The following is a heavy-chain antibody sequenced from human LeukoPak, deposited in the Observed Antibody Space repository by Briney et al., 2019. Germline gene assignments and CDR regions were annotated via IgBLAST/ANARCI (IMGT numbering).Heavy chain of an antibody. CDR2: IYYSGST. J-gene: IGHJ6*02. Sequence: PSETLSLTCTVSGGSISGYFWSWIRQPPGKGLEWIGYIYYSGSTNYNPSLKSRVTTSVDTSKNQFSLKLSSVTAADTALYYCARQQYYYDNSGSWFYYYGMDVWGPGTTVTVSS. D-gene: IGHD3-22*01. CDR1: GGSISGYF. CDR3: ARQQYYYDNSGSWFYYYGMDV. V-gene: IGHV4-59*08.